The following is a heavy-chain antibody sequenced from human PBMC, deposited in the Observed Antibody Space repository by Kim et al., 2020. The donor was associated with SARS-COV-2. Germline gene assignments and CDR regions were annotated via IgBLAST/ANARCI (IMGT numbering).Heavy chain of an antibody. CDR3: ARVGLPGSWYPSYWYFDL. Sequence: GGSLRLSCAASGFTFSSYWMHWVRQAPGKGLVWVSRINSDGSSTSYADSVKGRFTISRDNAKNTLYLQMNSLRAEDTAVYYCARVGLPGSWYPSYWYFDLWGRGTLVTVSS. V-gene: IGHV3-74*01. D-gene: IGHD6-13*01. CDR1: GFTFSSYW. J-gene: IGHJ2*01. CDR2: INSDGSST.